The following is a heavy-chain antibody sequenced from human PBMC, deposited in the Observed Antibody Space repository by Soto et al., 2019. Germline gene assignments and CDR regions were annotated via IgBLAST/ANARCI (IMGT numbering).Heavy chain of an antibody. V-gene: IGHV1-69*01. D-gene: IGHD6-13*01. CDR1: GGTFSSYA. CDR2: IIPIFGTA. Sequence: QVQLVQSGAEVKKPGSSVKVSCKASGGTFSSYAISWVRQAPGQGLEWMGGIIPIFGTANYAQKFQGRVTITADESTSTAYMELSSLRSEDTSVYYCARVGRQQTAPYYFDYWGQGTLVTVSS. J-gene: IGHJ4*02. CDR3: ARVGRQQTAPYYFDY.